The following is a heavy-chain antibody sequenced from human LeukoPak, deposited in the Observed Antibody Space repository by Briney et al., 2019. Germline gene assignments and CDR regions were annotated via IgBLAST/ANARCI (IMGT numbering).Heavy chain of an antibody. CDR3: ARETRAGGYIVVGIYYYGMDV. CDR2: INPNSGGT. Sequence: ASVKVSCKASGYTFTGYYMHWVRQAPEQGLGWMGWINPNSGGTNYAQKFQGRVTMTRDTYISKAYMELRRLRSDDTAVYYCARETRAGGYIVVGIYYYGMDVWGQGTTVTVSS. D-gene: IGHD2-15*01. V-gene: IGHV1-2*02. CDR1: GYTFTGYY. J-gene: IGHJ6*02.